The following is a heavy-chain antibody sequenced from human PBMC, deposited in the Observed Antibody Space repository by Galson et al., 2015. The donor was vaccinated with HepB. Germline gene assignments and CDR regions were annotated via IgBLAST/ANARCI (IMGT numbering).Heavy chain of an antibody. D-gene: IGHD3-22*01. CDR1: GFTFSSYG. CDR2: ISYDGSNK. Sequence: SLRLSCAASGFTFSSYGMHWVRQAPGKGLEWVAVISYDGSNKYYADSVKGRFTISRGNSKNTLYLQMNSLRAEDTAVYYCAKGSVVYYYDSSGYNRDHAFDIWGQKTMVTVSS. CDR3: AKGSVVYYYDSSGYNRDHAFDI. V-gene: IGHV3-30*18. J-gene: IGHJ3*02.